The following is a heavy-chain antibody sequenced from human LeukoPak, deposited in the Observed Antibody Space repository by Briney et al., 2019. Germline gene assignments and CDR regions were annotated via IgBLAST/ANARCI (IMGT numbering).Heavy chain of an antibody. CDR1: GGTFSSYA. Sequence: SVKVSCKASGGTFSSYAISWVRQAPGQGLEWMGGIIPIFGTANYAQKFQGRVTITADESTSTACMELSSLRSEDTAVYYCARVDKADCSSTSCPFDIWGQGTMVTVSS. J-gene: IGHJ3*02. CDR3: ARVDKADCSSTSCPFDI. D-gene: IGHD2-2*01. CDR2: IIPIFGTA. V-gene: IGHV1-69*13.